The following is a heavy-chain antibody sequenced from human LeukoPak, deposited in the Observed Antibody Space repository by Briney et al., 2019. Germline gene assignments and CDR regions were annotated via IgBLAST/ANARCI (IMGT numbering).Heavy chain of an antibody. D-gene: IGHD5-12*01. Sequence: GGSLRLSCAASGFTFSSYGMHWVRQAPGKGLEWVAVIWYDGSNKYYADSVKGRFTISRDNAKNSLYLQMNSLRAEDTAVYYCARERIVATTQHYYYFGMDVWGQGTTVTVSS. CDR2: IWYDGSNK. V-gene: IGHV3-33*01. CDR1: GFTFSSYG. CDR3: ARERIVATTQHYYYFGMDV. J-gene: IGHJ6*02.